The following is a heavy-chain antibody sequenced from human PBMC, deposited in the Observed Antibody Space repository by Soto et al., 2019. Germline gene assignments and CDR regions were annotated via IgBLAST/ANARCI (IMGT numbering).Heavy chain of an antibody. D-gene: IGHD3-10*01. V-gene: IGHV3-15*07. CDR3: TTDGSFGGVVVAFHL. CDR1: GFSFRDAW. CDR2: IKSRAAGGAI. Sequence: EVQMVESGGGLVKPGGSLRLSCAVSGFSFRDAWMNWVRQAPGKGLEWVGRIKSRAAGGAIDYAAPVKGRFTISRDDSEDMLYLQINSLKTEDTAMYYCTTDGSFGGVVVAFHLWGQGTMLSVSS. J-gene: IGHJ3*01.